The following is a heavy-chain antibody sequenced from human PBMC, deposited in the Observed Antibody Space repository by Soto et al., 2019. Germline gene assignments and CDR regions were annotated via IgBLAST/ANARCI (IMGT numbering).Heavy chain of an antibody. CDR3: ARVGLRTQPLGV. J-gene: IGHJ6*02. CDR2: IIPIFGTA. Sequence: GASVKVSCKASGGTFSSYAISWVRQAPGQGLEWMGGIIPIFGTANYAQKFQGRVTITADKSTSTADMELSSLRSEDTVVYYCARVGLRTQPLGVWGQGTTVTVSS. V-gene: IGHV1-69*06. D-gene: IGHD3-16*01. CDR1: GGTFSSYA.